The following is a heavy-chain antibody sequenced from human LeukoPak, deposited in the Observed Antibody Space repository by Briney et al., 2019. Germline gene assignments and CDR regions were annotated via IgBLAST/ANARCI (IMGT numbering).Heavy chain of an antibody. J-gene: IGHJ3*02. D-gene: IGHD3-10*01. CDR1: GYSFTSYW. CDR2: IDPSDSYT. CDR3: AKNENPYTMVKAFDI. Sequence: GESLQISCKGSGYSFTSYWISWVRQVPGKGLEWMGRIDPSDSYTNYSPSFQGHVTISADKSISTACLQWSSLKASDTAMYYCAKNENPYTMVKAFDIWGQGTMVTVSS. V-gene: IGHV5-10-1*01.